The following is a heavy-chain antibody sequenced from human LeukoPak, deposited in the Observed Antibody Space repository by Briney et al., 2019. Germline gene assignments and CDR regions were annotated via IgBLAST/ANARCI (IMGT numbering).Heavy chain of an antibody. CDR2: IYFSGSH. Sequence: PSETLSFACAGFGGSIISSSHYWGWIRQPPGEGLEWIGSIYFSGSHYYNPSLKRRVTISVDPSKNQFSLKLSSVTAADTAVYYCARHQWLGPSDYWGQGTLVTVSS. J-gene: IGHJ4*02. CDR1: GGSIISSSHY. CDR3: ARHQWLGPSDY. V-gene: IGHV4-39*01. D-gene: IGHD6-19*01.